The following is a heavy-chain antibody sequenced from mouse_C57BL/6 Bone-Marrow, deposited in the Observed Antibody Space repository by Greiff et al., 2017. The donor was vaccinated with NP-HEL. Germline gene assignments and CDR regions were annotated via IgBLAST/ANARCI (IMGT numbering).Heavy chain of an antibody. CDR1: GYTFTGYW. CDR3: ARSYYYGSSPWFAY. D-gene: IGHD1-1*01. Sequence: QVQLQQSGAELMKPGASVKLSCKATGYTFTGYWIEWVKQRPGHGLEWIGEILPGSGSTNYNAKFKGKATFTADTSSNTAYMQLSSLTTEDSAIYYCARSYYYGSSPWFAYWGQGTLVTVSA. CDR2: ILPGSGST. J-gene: IGHJ3*01. V-gene: IGHV1-9*01.